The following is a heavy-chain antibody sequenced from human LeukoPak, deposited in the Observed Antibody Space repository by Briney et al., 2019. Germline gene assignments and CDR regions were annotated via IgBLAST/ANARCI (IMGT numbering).Heavy chain of an antibody. J-gene: IGHJ3*02. V-gene: IGHV1-2*02. CDR2: INPNSGGT. D-gene: IGHD3-3*01. CDR3: ARRGDDFWSGYYTGLAFDI. CDR1: GYTFTGYY. Sequence: ASVKVSCKASGYTFTGYYMHWVRQAPGQGLEWMGWINPNSGGTNSAQKFQGRVTMTRDTSISTAYMELSRLRSDDTAVYYCARRGDDFWSGYYTGLAFDIWGQGTMVTVSS.